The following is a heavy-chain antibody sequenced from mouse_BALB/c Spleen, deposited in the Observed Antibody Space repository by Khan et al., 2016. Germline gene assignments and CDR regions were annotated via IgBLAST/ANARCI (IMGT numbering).Heavy chain of an antibody. CDR2: IIYSGST. D-gene: IGHD2-3*01. V-gene: IGHV3-8*02. Sequence: EVQLQESGPSLVKSSQTLSLTCSVTGDPITSGYWNWIRKFPGNKLEYMGYIIYSGSTYYNQFLKSRISITRDTSKNQYYLQLNSVTTEDTATYYCAGYDGYYFDYWGQGTTLTVSS. CDR3: AGYDGYYFDY. CDR1: GDPITSGY. J-gene: IGHJ2*01.